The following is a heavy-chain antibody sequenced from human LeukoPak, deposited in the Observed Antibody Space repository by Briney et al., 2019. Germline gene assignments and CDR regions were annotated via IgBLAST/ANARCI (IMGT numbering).Heavy chain of an antibody. D-gene: IGHD1-26*01. CDR2: INHSGST. CDR1: GGSFSNYY. CDR3: ARGGNYWPQWWFDP. Sequence: SETLSLTCVVYGGSFSNYYWSWIRQPPGKGLEWIGEINHSGSTNYNPSLKSRVTISVDTSKNQFSLKLNSVTPADTAVYYCARGGNYWPQWWFDPWGRGTLVSVSS. J-gene: IGHJ5*02. V-gene: IGHV4-34*01.